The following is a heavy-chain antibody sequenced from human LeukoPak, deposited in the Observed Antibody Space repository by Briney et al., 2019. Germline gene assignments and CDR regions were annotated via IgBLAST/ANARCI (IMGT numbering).Heavy chain of an antibody. Sequence: SETLSLTCAVYGGSFSGYYWSWIRQPPGKGLEWIGEINHSGSTNYNPSLKSRVTISVDTSRNQFSLKLSSVTAADTAVYYCARGRPNICSGGNCYSGPQESFDYWGQGTLVTVSS. CDR2: INHSGST. J-gene: IGHJ4*02. CDR1: GGSFSGYY. V-gene: IGHV4-34*01. CDR3: ARGRPNICSGGNCYSGPQESFDY. D-gene: IGHD2-15*01.